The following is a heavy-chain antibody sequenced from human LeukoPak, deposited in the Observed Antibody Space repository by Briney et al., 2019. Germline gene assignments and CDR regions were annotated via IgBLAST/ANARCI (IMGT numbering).Heavy chain of an antibody. CDR2: ISSSSSYI. Sequence: GGSLRLSCAASGFTFSSYSMNWVRQAPGKGLEWVSSISSSSSYIYYADSVKGRFTISRDNAKNSLYLHMNSLRAEDTAVYYCARDRIPSSWYPRVFNTWGEGTIFTVSS. V-gene: IGHV3-21*01. D-gene: IGHD6-13*01. CDR1: GFTFSSYS. J-gene: IGHJ3*02. CDR3: ARDRIPSSWYPRVFNT.